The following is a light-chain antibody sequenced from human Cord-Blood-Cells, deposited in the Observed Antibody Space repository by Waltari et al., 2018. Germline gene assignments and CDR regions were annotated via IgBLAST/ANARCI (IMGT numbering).Light chain of an antibody. CDR3: QVWDSSSDHYV. Sequence: SYVLTQPPSVSVAPGKTARITCGGNNIGSKSVHWYQQKPGQAPVLVIYYDSDRPSGIPGGFSGSNSGNTATLTSSRVEAGDEADYYCQVWDSSSDHYVFGTGTKVTVL. J-gene: IGLJ1*01. CDR1: NIGSKS. V-gene: IGLV3-21*04. CDR2: YDS.